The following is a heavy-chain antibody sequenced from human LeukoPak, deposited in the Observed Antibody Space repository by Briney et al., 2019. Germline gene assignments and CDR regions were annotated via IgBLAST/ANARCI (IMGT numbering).Heavy chain of an antibody. Sequence: PERSLRLSCAASGFTFSTYTMHWVRQAPGKGLECLVFVSYDGTNKNYADSVKGRFTISRDNSKNTLYLQMNSLRTEDTAVYYCARRMAANAFDIWGQGTMVTVSS. CDR2: VSYDGTNK. D-gene: IGHD5-24*01. CDR1: GFTFSTYT. CDR3: ARRMAANAFDI. V-gene: IGHV3-30-3*01. J-gene: IGHJ3*02.